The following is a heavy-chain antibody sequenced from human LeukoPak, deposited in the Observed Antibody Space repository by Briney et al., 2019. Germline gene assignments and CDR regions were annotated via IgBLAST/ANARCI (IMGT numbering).Heavy chain of an antibody. J-gene: IGHJ4*02. CDR3: AKDLDYTTYAYYFDY. CDR1: GFSFRDYY. CDR2: IGAGGTFT. Sequence: GGSLRLSCAASGFSFRDYYMSWIRQAPGKGLEWVSGIGAGGTFTYYADSVKGRFTISRDNSRNTLYLQMNSLRADDTAVYYCAKDLDYTTYAYYFDYWGQGTLVTVSS. D-gene: IGHD4-11*01. V-gene: IGHV3-23*01.